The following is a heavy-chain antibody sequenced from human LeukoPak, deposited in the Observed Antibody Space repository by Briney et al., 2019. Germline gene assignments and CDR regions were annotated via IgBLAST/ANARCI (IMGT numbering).Heavy chain of an antibody. V-gene: IGHV3-30*02. CDR3: AKGYIHTSSWWDAFDF. D-gene: IGHD6-13*01. Sequence: SVKGRFTISRDNSKNTLYLQMNSLRAEDTAVYYCAKGYIHTSSWWDAFDFWGQGTMVTVSS. J-gene: IGHJ3*01.